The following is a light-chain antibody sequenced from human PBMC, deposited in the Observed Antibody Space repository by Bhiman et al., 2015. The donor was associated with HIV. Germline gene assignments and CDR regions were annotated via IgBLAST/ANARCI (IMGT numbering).Light chain of an antibody. CDR2: EDY. CDR3: QSYDSTTRV. Sequence: NFMLTQPHSVSESPGKTVTISCTRSSGSIASNYVQWYQQRPGSSPTTVIYEDYRRPSGVPDRFSGSIDSSSNSASLTISGLKTEDEADYFCQSYDSTTRVFGGGTKLTVL. V-gene: IGLV6-57*01. J-gene: IGLJ3*02. CDR1: SGSIASNY.